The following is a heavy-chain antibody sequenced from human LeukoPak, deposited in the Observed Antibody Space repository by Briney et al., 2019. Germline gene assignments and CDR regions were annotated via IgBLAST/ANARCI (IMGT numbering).Heavy chain of an antibody. V-gene: IGHV3-30-3*01. CDR2: VSKDGNNI. CDR3: ARDFLWLVDY. J-gene: IGHJ4*02. CDR1: GFDFINFH. D-gene: IGHD6-19*01. Sequence: GGSLRPSCAASGFDFINFHIHWVRQAPGKGLEWLAFVSKDGNNIYYADSVKGRFTISRDNSKSTLYLQMNSLRADDTAIYYCARDFLWLVDYWGQGTPVTVSS.